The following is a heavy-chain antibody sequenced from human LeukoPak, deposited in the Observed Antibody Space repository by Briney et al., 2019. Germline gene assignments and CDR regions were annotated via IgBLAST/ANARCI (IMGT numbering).Heavy chain of an antibody. Sequence: SETLSLTCAVSGGSISSGGYSWSWIRQPPGKGLEWIGYIYHSGSTYYNPSLKSRVTISVDRSKNRFSLKLSSVTAADTAVYYCARGIMVYAIYHWYFDLWGRGTLVTVSS. D-gene: IGHD2-8*01. CDR3: ARGIMVYAIYHWYFDL. CDR2: IYHSGST. CDR1: GGSISSGGYS. V-gene: IGHV4-30-2*01. J-gene: IGHJ2*01.